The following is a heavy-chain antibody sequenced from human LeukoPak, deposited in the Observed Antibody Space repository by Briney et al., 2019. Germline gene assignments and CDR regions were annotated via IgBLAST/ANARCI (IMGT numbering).Heavy chain of an antibody. V-gene: IGHV3-23*01. Sequence: PGGSLRLSCIGSRFTFRSYAMTWVRQAPGKGLGWVSSISGSGSSTFHAGSVKGRFTISRDNSKNTLYLQMNSLRAEDTAVYYCAKGIVVVPAALDYWGQGTLVTVSS. J-gene: IGHJ4*02. CDR3: AKGIVVVPAALDY. CDR1: RFTFRSYA. D-gene: IGHD2-2*01. CDR2: ISGSGSST.